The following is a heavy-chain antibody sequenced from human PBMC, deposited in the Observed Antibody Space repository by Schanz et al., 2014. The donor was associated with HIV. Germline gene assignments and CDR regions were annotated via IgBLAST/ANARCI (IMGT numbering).Heavy chain of an antibody. D-gene: IGHD3-10*01. V-gene: IGHV3-9*01. Sequence: VQLVESGGGVVQPGRSLRLSCAASGFTFSSYAMHWVRQAPGKGLEWVSSITWNSGTIVYADSVKGRFTISRDNAKASLILQMNSLRAEDTAVYYCASTWPRGVLRGSPGYFDYWGQGTLVTVSS. CDR2: ITWNSGTI. CDR1: GFTFSSYA. CDR3: ASTWPRGVLRGSPGYFDY. J-gene: IGHJ4*02.